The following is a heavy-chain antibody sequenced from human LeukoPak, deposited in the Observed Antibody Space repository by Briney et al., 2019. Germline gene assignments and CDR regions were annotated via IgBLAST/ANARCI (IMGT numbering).Heavy chain of an antibody. CDR2: IIPIFGTA. Sequence: ASVKVSCKASGGTFSSYAISWVRQAPGQGLEWMGGIIPIFGTANYAQKFQGRVTITTDESTSTAYMELSSLRSEDTAVYYCARHIVVVPAAPYPHYYYYYMDVWGKGTTVTVSS. V-gene: IGHV1-69*05. CDR1: GGTFSSYA. J-gene: IGHJ6*03. D-gene: IGHD2-2*01. CDR3: ARHIVVVPAAPYPHYYYYYMDV.